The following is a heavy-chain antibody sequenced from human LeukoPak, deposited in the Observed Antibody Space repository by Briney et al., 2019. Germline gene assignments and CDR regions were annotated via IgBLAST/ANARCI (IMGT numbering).Heavy chain of an antibody. Sequence: PSETLSLTCTVSGGSISSYYWSWIRQPPGKGLEWMGYIYYSGTTNYNPSLKSRVTISVDTSKNQFSLKLSSVTAADTAVHYCARGVYIAAAQYAYWGQGTLVTVSS. V-gene: IGHV4-59*01. CDR2: IYYSGTT. CDR1: GGSISSYY. J-gene: IGHJ4*02. CDR3: ARGVYIAAAQYAY. D-gene: IGHD6-13*01.